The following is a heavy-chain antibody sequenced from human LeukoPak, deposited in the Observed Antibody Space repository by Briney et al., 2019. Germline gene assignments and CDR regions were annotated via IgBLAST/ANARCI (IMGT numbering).Heavy chain of an antibody. V-gene: IGHV3-21*01. CDR3: ARGPEYCTNGVCYTDFDY. J-gene: IGHJ4*02. CDR2: INNVGSHI. Sequence: GGSLRLSCAASGFTFSNSAMNWVRQAPGKGLEWVSSINNVGSHIYYADSVKGRFTISRDNAKNSLYLQMNSLRAEDTAVYYCARGPEYCTNGVCYTDFDYWGQGTLVTVSS. CDR1: GFTFSNSA. D-gene: IGHD2-8*01.